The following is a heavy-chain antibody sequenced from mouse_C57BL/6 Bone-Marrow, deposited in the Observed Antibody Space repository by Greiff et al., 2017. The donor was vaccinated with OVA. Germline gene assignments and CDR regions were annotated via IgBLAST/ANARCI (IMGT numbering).Heavy chain of an antibody. CDR2: IDPENGDT. V-gene: IGHV14-4*01. CDR3: TTYGNYPYFDV. CDR1: GFNIKDDY. Sequence: EVQVVESGAELVRPGASVKLSCTASGFNIKDDYMHWVKQRPEQGLEWIGWIDPENGDTEYASKFQGKATITADTSSNTAYLQLSSLTSEDTAVYYCTTYGNYPYFDVWGTGTTVTVSS. J-gene: IGHJ1*03. D-gene: IGHD2-1*01.